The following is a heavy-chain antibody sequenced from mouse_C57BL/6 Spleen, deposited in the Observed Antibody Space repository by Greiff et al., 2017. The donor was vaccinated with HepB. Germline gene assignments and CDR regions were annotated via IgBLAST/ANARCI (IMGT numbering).Heavy chain of an antibody. CDR2: IYPRSGNT. Sequence: VQLQQSGAELARPGASVKLSCKASGYTFTSYGISWVKQRTGQGLEWIGEIYPRSGNTYYNEKFKGKATLTADKSSSTAYMELRSLTSEDSAVYFCARVGGRGKYFDYWGQGTTLTVSS. CDR3: ARVGGRGKYFDY. D-gene: IGHD1-1*01. CDR1: GYTFTSYG. J-gene: IGHJ2*01. V-gene: IGHV1-81*01.